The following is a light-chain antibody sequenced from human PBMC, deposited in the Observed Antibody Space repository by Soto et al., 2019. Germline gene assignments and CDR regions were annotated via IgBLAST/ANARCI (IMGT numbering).Light chain of an antibody. V-gene: IGKV3-20*01. CDR3: QQYGSSPLT. CDR2: RAS. Sequence: EIVLTQSPGTLSLSPGERATLSCRASQSISSNLLAWYQQKPGQAPRLLIYRASNRATGISDRFSGSGSGTDFTLTISKLEPEELAVFYCQQYGSSPLTVGGGTKLEIK. CDR1: QSISSNL. J-gene: IGKJ4*01.